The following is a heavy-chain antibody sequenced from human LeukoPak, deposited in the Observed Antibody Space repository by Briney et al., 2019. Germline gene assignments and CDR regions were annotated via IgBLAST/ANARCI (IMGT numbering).Heavy chain of an antibody. Sequence: SETLSLTCTVSGVSISSSYSYWGWIRQPPGMGLEWIGSIYYTGNTYYNASLKSQVSISIDTSKNQFSLKLTSVTAADTAVYYCARRVVPARWLQFRGSFFDYWGQGTLVTVSS. CDR2: IYYTGNT. V-gene: IGHV4-39*01. CDR1: GVSISSSYSY. J-gene: IGHJ4*02. D-gene: IGHD5-24*01. CDR3: ARRVVPARWLQFRGSFFDY.